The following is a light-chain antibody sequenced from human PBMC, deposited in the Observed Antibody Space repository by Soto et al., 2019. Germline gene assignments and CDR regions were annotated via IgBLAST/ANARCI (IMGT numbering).Light chain of an antibody. V-gene: IGLV2-8*01. CDR2: EVT. CDR3: GSKAGSNKHVV. CDR1: SSDIGASNS. J-gene: IGLJ2*01. Sequence: QSALTQPPSASGSPGQSVTISCAGSSSDIGASNSVSWYQQHPGKVPKLLISEVTKRPSGVPDRFSGSKSGNTASLTVSGLQADDEADYYCGSKAGSNKHVVFGGGTKLNVL.